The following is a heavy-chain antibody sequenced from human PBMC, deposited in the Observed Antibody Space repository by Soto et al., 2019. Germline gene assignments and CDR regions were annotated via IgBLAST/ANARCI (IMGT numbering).Heavy chain of an antibody. V-gene: IGHV3-33*01. J-gene: IGHJ4*02. D-gene: IGHD3-16*01. CDR3: AFGNLSYYFDY. Sequence: QVQLVESGGGVVQPGTSLRLSCVASGFAFSSFGMHWVRQAPGKGREWVAIIWYDGSDKYYGDSVKGRFTISRDNSKNTLFLQMNSLRSEDTAVYHCAFGNLSYYFDYWGQGTPVTVSS. CDR1: GFAFSSFG. CDR2: IWYDGSDK.